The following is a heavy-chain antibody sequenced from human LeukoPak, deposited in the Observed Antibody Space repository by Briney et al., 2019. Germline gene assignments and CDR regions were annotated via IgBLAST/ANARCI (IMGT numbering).Heavy chain of an antibody. J-gene: IGHJ4*02. D-gene: IGHD2-15*01. Sequence: GGSLRLSCAASGFTFSSYWMSWVRQAPGKGLEWVANIKQDGSEKYYVDSVKGRFTISRDNAKNSLYLQMNSLRAEDTAVYYCARDRRLVVAATQGDYWGQGTLVPVSS. V-gene: IGHV3-7*01. CDR2: IKQDGSEK. CDR1: GFTFSSYW. CDR3: ARDRRLVVAATQGDY.